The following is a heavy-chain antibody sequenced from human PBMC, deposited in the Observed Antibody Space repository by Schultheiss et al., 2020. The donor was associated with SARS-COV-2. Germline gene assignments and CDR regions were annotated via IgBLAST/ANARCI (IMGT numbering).Heavy chain of an antibody. CDR1: GGTFSSYA. CDR3: ARVRPAVAGTSPGYGMDV. J-gene: IGHJ6*02. CDR2: IIPIFGTA. V-gene: IGHV1-69*06. D-gene: IGHD6-19*01. Sequence: SVKVSCKASGGTFSSYAISWVRQAPGQGLEWMGGIIPIFGTANYAQKFQGRVTITADKSTSTAYMELSSLRSEDTAVYYCARVRPAVAGTSPGYGMDVWGQGTTVTVSS.